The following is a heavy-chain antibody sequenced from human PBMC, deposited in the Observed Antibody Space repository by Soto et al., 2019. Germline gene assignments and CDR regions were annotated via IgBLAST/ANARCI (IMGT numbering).Heavy chain of an antibody. CDR3: ARWIPVGTEQPKRGYFDY. D-gene: IGHD5-18*01. CDR1: GGSISSYY. Sequence: PSETLSLTCTVSGGSISSYYWCWIRQPPGKGLEWIGYIYYSGSTNYNPSLTSRVTISVDTSKNQFSLKLSSVTAADTAVYYCARWIPVGTEQPKRGYFDYWGQGTLVTVSS. J-gene: IGHJ4*02. V-gene: IGHV4-59*01. CDR2: IYYSGST.